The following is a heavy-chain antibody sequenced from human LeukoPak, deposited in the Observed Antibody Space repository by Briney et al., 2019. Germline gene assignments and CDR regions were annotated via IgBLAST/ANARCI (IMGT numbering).Heavy chain of an antibody. D-gene: IGHD6-19*01. CDR3: AKTTTGYSSGRFPGWPVDY. V-gene: IGHV3-23*01. CDR1: GFTFSSYA. Sequence: SGGSLLLSCAASGFTFSSYAMYWVRPAPGKGLEWVSGIFGSGGSTHYADSVKGRFTISRDNSKNTVYLQMNSLRAEDTAVYYCAKTTTGYSSGRFPGWPVDYWGQGTLVTVSS. J-gene: IGHJ4*02. CDR2: IFGSGGST.